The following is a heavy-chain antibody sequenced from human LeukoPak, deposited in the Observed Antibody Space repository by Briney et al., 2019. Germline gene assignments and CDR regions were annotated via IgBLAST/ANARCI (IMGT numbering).Heavy chain of an antibody. Sequence: ASVKVSCKASGYTFTGYYMHWVRQAPGQGLEWMGWINPNSGGTNYAQKFQGRVTMTRDTSISTAYMELSRLRSDDTAVYYCARDPDCSGGSCYSEDWLDPCGQGTLVTVSS. J-gene: IGHJ5*02. CDR3: ARDPDCSGGSCYSEDWLDP. V-gene: IGHV1-2*02. CDR1: GYTFTGYY. CDR2: INPNSGGT. D-gene: IGHD2-15*01.